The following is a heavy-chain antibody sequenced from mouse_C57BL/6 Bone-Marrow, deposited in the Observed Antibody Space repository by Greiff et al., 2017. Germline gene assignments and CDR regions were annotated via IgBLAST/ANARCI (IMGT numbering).Heavy chain of an antibody. Sequence: EVQGVESGGGLVKPGGSLKLSCAASGFTFSSYTMSWVRQTPEKRLEWVATISGGGGNTYYPASVKGRFTISRDNAKNTLYLQMSSLRSEDTALDYCARRKNYLVYYFDYWGQGTTLTVSS. CDR2: ISGGGGNT. CDR1: GFTFSSYT. D-gene: IGHD5-5*01. CDR3: ARRKNYLVYYFDY. V-gene: IGHV5-9*01. J-gene: IGHJ2*01.